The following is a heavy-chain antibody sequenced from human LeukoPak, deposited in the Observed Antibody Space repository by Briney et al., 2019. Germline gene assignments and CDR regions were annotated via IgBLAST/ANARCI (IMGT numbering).Heavy chain of an antibody. D-gene: IGHD1-26*01. Sequence: PPQTLSLTCTVSGGSISSGDYYWSRLRQPAGKGLEWIGRIYTIGTTSYTPSLKTRLTISLDTSKNQFSLKLSSVTAADTAVYYCARESGASYYLAPWGQGTLVTVSS. J-gene: IGHJ5*02. CDR3: ARESGASYYLAP. CDR2: IYTIGTT. CDR1: GGSISSGDYY. V-gene: IGHV4-61*02.